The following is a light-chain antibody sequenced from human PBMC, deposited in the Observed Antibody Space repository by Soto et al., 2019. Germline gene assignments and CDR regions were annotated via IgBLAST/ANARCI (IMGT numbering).Light chain of an antibody. Sequence: QSALTQPASVSGSPGQSITISCTGTSSDVGGYNYVSCYQQHPGKAPKLMIYEVSNRPSGVSNRFSGSKSGNTASLAISGLQAEDEADYYCSSYTSSSTIWVFGGGTKLTVL. CDR1: SSDVGGYNY. J-gene: IGLJ3*02. CDR2: EVS. CDR3: SSYTSSSTIWV. V-gene: IGLV2-14*01.